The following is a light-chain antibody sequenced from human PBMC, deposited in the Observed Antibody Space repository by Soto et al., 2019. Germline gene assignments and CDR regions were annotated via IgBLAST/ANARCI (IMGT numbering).Light chain of an antibody. V-gene: IGLV2-14*01. CDR1: SSDVGGYNF. Sequence: QSALTQPASVSGSPGQSITISCTGTSSDVGGYNFVSWYQQHPGKAPKLMIYEVSYRPSGVSNRFSGSKSGNTASLTISGLQAEDEADYYCNSYTSSRTLVFGGGTKVTVL. CDR3: NSYTSSRTLV. J-gene: IGLJ3*02. CDR2: EVS.